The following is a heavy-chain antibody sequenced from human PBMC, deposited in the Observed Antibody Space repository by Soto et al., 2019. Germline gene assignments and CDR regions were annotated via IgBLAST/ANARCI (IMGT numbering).Heavy chain of an antibody. J-gene: IGHJ4*02. CDR3: ATDPPYYDFWSGYLN. V-gene: IGHV1-24*01. CDR1: GGTFSSYA. Sequence: ASVKVSCKASGGTFSSYAISWVRQAPGKGLEWMGGFDPEDGETIYAQKFQGRVTMTEDTSTDTAYMELSSLRSEDTAVYYCATDPPYYDFWSGYLNWGQGTLVTVPS. D-gene: IGHD3-3*01. CDR2: FDPEDGET.